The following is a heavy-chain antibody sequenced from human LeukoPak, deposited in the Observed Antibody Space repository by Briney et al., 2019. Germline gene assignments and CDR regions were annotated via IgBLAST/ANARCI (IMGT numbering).Heavy chain of an antibody. V-gene: IGHV3-23*01. CDR2: ISGSGGST. Sequence: GGSLRLSCAASGFTFSSYGMSWVRQAPGKGLEWVSAISGSGGSTYYADSVKGRFTISRDNSKNTLYLQMNGLRAEDTAVYYCAKDHRISDAFDIWGQGTMVTVSS. CDR3: AKDHRISDAFDI. CDR1: GFTFSSYG. J-gene: IGHJ3*02.